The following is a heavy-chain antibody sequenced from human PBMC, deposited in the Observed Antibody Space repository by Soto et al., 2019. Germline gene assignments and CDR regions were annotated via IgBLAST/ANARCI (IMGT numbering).Heavy chain of an antibody. CDR1: GGSISSGGYY. Sequence: QVQLQESGPGLVKPSQTLSLTCTVSGGSISSGGYYWSWIRQHPGKGLEWIGYIYYSGSTYYNPSLKSRVTISVDTSKNQFSVKLSSVTAADTAVYYCARENYGDYVSSYYYYGMDVWGQGTTVTVSS. D-gene: IGHD4-17*01. CDR2: IYYSGST. J-gene: IGHJ6*02. CDR3: ARENYGDYVSSYYYYGMDV. V-gene: IGHV4-31*03.